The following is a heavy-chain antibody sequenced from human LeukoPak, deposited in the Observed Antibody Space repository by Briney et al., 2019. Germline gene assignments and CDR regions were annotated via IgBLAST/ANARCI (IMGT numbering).Heavy chain of an antibody. J-gene: IGHJ3*02. V-gene: IGHV4-39*07. CDR1: GGSITNTNYY. D-gene: IGHD1-26*01. Sequence: SETLSLTCTASGGSITNTNYYWAWVRQPPGKGLEGLGNIFYNGGPYFNPSLKSRVAISVDTSKNHFSLRLNSVTAADTAVYYCATYSGTYSAFDIWGLGTLVTVSS. CDR3: ATYSGTYSAFDI. CDR2: IFYNGGP.